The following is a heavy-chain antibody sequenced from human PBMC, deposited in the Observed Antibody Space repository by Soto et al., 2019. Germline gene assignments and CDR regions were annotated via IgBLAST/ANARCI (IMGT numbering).Heavy chain of an antibody. V-gene: IGHV1-2*04. J-gene: IGHJ4*02. D-gene: IGHD3-10*01. CDR2: INPNSGGT. CDR1: GYTFTGYY. Sequence: QVQMVQSGAEVKKPGASVKVSCKASGYTFTGYYMHWVRQAPGQGLEWMGWINPNSGGTNYAQKFQGWVTMTSDTYISTAYMGLSRLRSDDTAVYYCARDARGDEAPMDYWGQGTLVTVSS. CDR3: ARDARGDEAPMDY.